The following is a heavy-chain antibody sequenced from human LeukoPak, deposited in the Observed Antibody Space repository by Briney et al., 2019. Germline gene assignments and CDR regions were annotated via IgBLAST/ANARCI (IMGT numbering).Heavy chain of an antibody. CDR2: VSSDGTT. Sequence: PSETLSLTCSVSGDSVTSSYWNWIRQPPGKGLEWIGYVSSDGTTNYTPSLRSRLIMSVDTAKNDISLILTSVTASDTAIYYCARLDCFFEGRHNPWGRGTLVTVSS. D-gene: IGHD3/OR15-3a*01. CDR3: ARLDCFFEGRHNP. J-gene: IGHJ5*02. CDR1: GDSVTSSY. V-gene: IGHV4-59*08.